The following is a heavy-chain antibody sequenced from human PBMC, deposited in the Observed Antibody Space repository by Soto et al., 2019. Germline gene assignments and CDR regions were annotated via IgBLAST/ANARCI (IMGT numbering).Heavy chain of an antibody. D-gene: IGHD2-15*01. J-gene: IGHJ4*02. CDR3: ARDLGYCSDGDCYTLGYFDY. V-gene: IGHV4-59*01. CDR2: IDYNGST. Sequence: SETLSLTCAVSGGSISSYYWNGIRQPPGMELDRVGYIDYNGSTNYNPSLSRRVTISVDTSKNQFSLTLSSVTAADTAVYYCARDLGYCSDGDCYTLGYFDYWGQGTLVTVSS. CDR1: GGSISSYY.